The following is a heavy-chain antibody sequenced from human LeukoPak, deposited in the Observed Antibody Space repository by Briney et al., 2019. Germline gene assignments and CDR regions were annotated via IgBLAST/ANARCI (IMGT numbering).Heavy chain of an antibody. J-gene: IGHJ4*02. CDR1: GGSISSGDYY. CDR3: ARTHGDSTYYFDY. Sequence: SETLSLTCTVSGGSISSGDYYWSWIRQPPGKGLEWIGYIYYSGSTYYNPSLKSRVTISVDTSKNQFSLKLSSVTAADTAVYYCARTHGDSTYYFDYWGQGTLVTVSS. D-gene: IGHD4-17*01. V-gene: IGHV4-30-4*01. CDR2: IYYSGST.